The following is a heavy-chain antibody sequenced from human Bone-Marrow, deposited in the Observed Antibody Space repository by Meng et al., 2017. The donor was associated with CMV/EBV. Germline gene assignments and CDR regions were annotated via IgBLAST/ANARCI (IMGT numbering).Heavy chain of an antibody. Sequence: GESLKISCAASGFTFSSYGMHWVRQAPGKGLEWVAFIRYDGSNKYYADSVKGRFTISRDNSKNTLYLQMNSLRAEETAVYYCAKEVHQNYYYYYGMDVWGQGTTVTVSS. V-gene: IGHV3-30*02. CDR2: IRYDGSNK. CDR1: GFTFSSYG. J-gene: IGHJ6*02. CDR3: AKEVHQNYYYYYGMDV.